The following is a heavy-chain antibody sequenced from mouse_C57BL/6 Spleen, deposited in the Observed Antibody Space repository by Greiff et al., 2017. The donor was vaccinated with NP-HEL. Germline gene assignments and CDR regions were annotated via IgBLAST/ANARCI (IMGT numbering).Heavy chain of an antibody. J-gene: IGHJ4*01. CDR2: ISSGSRTI. Sequence: EVKLVESGGGLVKPGGSLKLSCAASGFTFSDYGMHWVRQAPEKGLEWVAYISSGSRTIYYADTVKGRFTISRDNAKNTLFLQMTSLRSEDTAMYYCARRLGYAMDYWGQGTSVTVSS. CDR3: ARRLGYAMDY. D-gene: IGHD4-1*01. V-gene: IGHV5-17*01. CDR1: GFTFSDYG.